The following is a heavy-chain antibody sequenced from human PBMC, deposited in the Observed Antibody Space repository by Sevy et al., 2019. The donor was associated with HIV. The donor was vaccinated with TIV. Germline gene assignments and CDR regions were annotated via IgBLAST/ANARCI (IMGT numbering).Heavy chain of an antibody. V-gene: IGHV3-7*01. CDR3: ARVSSIYYDRGYFYAMYV. CDR1: RFTFSSYW. CDR2: INQDGSEK. Sequence: GGSLRLSCAASRFTFSSYWMSWVRQAPGKGLEWVANINQDGSEKYHLDSVKGRFTISRDNAKNSLYLQMNSLRAEDSSVYFCARVSSIYYDRGYFYAMYVWGQGTTVTVSS. D-gene: IGHD3-22*01. J-gene: IGHJ6*02.